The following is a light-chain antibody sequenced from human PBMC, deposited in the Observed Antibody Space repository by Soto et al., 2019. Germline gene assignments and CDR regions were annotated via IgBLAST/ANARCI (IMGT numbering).Light chain of an antibody. J-gene: IGKJ4*01. CDR1: QGINKF. CDR3: QQYESFPLT. CDR2: TAS. Sequence: DIQMTQSPSSLSASVGDSVTITCRASQGINKFLAWFQQKPGTAPKSLISTASRLQSGVPSRFSGSGSGTHFTLTINNLQPEDFATYYCQQYESFPLTFGGGTRVAIK. V-gene: IGKV1-16*01.